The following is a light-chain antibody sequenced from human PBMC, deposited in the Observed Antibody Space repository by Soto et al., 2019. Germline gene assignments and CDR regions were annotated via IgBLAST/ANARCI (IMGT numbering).Light chain of an antibody. J-gene: IGLJ1*01. CDR1: SSDVGGYNY. CDR2: EVT. Sequence: QSVLTQPASVSGSPGQSITISCSGTSSDVGGYNYVSWYQQHPGKAPKLMIYEVTNRPSGDSNRFSGSKSGNTASLTISGLQAEDEADYYCSSYTSSDTYVFGTGTKVTVL. CDR3: SSYTSSDTYV. V-gene: IGLV2-14*01.